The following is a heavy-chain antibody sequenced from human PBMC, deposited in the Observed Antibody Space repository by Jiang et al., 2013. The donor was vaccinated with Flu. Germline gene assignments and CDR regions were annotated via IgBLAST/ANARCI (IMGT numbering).Heavy chain of an antibody. V-gene: IGHV2-70*11. CDR1: GFSLNTGGMC. CDR2: IDWDDDK. CDR3: ARSDTVTVFDY. Sequence: CTFSGFSLNTGGMCVSWIRQPPGKALEWLARIDWDDDKHYNPSLKTRLTISKDTSKNQVVLTMTNMDPVDTGTYYCARSDTVTVFDYWGQGSLVTVSS. D-gene: IGHD4-17*01. J-gene: IGHJ4*02.